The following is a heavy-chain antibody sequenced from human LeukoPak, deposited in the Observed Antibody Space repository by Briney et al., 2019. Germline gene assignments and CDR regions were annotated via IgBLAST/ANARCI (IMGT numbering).Heavy chain of an antibody. CDR1: GITLSNYG. Sequence: GGSLRLSCAVSGITLSNYGMSWVRQAPGKGLEWVAGISDSGGRTNYADSVKGRLTISRDNPKNTLYLQMNSLRAEDTAVYFCAKRGVVIRVILVGFHKEAYYFDSWGQGALVTVSS. CDR2: ISDSGGRT. V-gene: IGHV3-23*01. J-gene: IGHJ4*02. D-gene: IGHD3-22*01. CDR3: AKRGVVIRVILVGFHKEAYYFDS.